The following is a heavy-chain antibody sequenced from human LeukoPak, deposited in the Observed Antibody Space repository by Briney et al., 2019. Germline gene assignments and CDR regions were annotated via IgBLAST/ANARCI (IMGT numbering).Heavy chain of an antibody. CDR1: GFTFSSYW. V-gene: IGHV3-74*01. J-gene: IGHJ4*02. Sequence: GGSLRLSCAASGFTFSSYWMHWVRQAPGKGLVWVSRINSDGSSTSYADSVKGRFTISRDNAKNTLYLQMNSLRPEDTTIYYCARLFESGTYNNFFHYWGQGTLVTVFS. CDR3: ARLFESGTYNNFFHY. D-gene: IGHD3-10*01. CDR2: INSDGSST.